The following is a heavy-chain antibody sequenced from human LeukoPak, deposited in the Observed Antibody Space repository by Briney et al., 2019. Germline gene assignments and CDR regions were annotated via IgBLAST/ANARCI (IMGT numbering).Heavy chain of an antibody. D-gene: IGHD2-8*01. J-gene: IGHJ4*02. CDR1: GGSISSSSYY. CDR3: ARARSDIVLMVYAMDFDY. Sequence: PSETLSLTCTVSGGSISSSSYYWGWIRQPPGKGLEWIGSIYYSGSTYYNPSLKSRVTISVDTSKNQFSLKLSSVTAADTAVYYCARARSDIVLMVYAMDFDYWGQGTLVTVSS. CDR2: IYYSGST. V-gene: IGHV4-39*07.